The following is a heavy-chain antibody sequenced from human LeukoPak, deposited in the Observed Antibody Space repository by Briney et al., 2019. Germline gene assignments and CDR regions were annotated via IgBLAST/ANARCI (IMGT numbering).Heavy chain of an antibody. V-gene: IGHV1-18*01. J-gene: IGHJ3*02. CDR3: ARDIAQQLANDAFDI. CDR2: ISAYNGNT. Sequence: ASVKVSCKASGYTFTSYGISWVRQAPGQGLEWMGWISAYNGNTNYAQKLQGRVTTTTDTSTSTAYMELRSLRSDDTAVYYCARDIAQQLANDAFDIWGQGTMVTVSS. CDR1: GYTFTSYG. D-gene: IGHD6-13*01.